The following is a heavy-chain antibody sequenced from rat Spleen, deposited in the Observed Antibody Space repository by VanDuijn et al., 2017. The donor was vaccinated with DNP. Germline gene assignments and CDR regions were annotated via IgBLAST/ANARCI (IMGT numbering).Heavy chain of an antibody. CDR2: INTNGGSP. D-gene: IGHD1-1*01. CDR1: GFTFSNSD. J-gene: IGHJ4*01. Sequence: EVQLVESGGGLVQPGRSMKLSCAASGFTFSNSDMAWVRQAPTKGLEWVASINTNGGSPYYRDSLKGRFTISRDNTKSTLYLQMDSLRSEETATYYCARHRDYYSAWGALDAWGQGTSVTVSS. V-gene: IGHV5S11*01. CDR3: ARHRDYYSAWGALDA.